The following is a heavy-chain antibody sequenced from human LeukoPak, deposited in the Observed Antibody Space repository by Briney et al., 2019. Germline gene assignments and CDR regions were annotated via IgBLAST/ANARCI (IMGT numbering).Heavy chain of an antibody. V-gene: IGHV4-59*01. CDR1: GGSISSYY. D-gene: IGHD6-19*01. Sequence: SETLSLTCTVSGGSISSYYWSWIRQPPGKGLEWIGYIYYSGSTNYNPSLKSRVTISVDTSKNQFSLKPSSVTAADTAVYYCARVMWLVDLLAAFDIWGQGTMVSVSS. J-gene: IGHJ3*02. CDR2: IYYSGST. CDR3: ARVMWLVDLLAAFDI.